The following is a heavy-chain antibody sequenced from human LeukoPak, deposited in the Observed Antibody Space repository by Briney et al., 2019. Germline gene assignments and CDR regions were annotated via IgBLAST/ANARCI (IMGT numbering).Heavy chain of an antibody. CDR1: GFTFSSYG. CDR3: ANDAAQQYLSNVFYGMDV. J-gene: IGHJ6*02. Sequence: GGSLRLSCAASGFTFSSYGMHWVRQAPGKGLEWVAVISYDGSNKYYADSVKGRFTISRDSSKNTLYLQMNSLREEDTAVYFCANDAAQQYLSNVFYGMDVWGQGTTVTVSS. V-gene: IGHV3-30*18. D-gene: IGHD2-2*01. CDR2: ISYDGSNK.